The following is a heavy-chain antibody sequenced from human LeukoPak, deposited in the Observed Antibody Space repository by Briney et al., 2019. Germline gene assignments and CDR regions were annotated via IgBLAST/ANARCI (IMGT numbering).Heavy chain of an antibody. J-gene: IGHJ6*03. CDR3: ARSVQLESGPGRPLYYYYMDV. D-gene: IGHD1-1*01. Sequence: ASVKVSCKASGYTFTSYDINWVRQATGRGLEWMGWMNPNSGNTGYAQKFQGRVTMTRDMSTSTVYMELSSLRSEDTAVYYCARSVQLESGPGRPLYYYYMDVWGKGTTVTVSS. CDR2: MNPNSGNT. V-gene: IGHV1-8*02. CDR1: GYTFTSYD.